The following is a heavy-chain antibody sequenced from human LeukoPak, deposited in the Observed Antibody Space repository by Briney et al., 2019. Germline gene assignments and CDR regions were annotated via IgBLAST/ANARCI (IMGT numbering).Heavy chain of an antibody. Sequence: TGGSLRLSCAASGFTFDDYAMHWVRQAPGKGLEWVSGISWNSGSIGYADSVKGRFTISRDNAKNSLYLQMNSLRAEGTALYYCARVRAEYFQHWGQGTLVTVSS. CDR2: ISWNSGSI. CDR1: GFTFDDYA. V-gene: IGHV3-9*01. CDR3: ARVRAEYFQH. D-gene: IGHD3-10*01. J-gene: IGHJ1*01.